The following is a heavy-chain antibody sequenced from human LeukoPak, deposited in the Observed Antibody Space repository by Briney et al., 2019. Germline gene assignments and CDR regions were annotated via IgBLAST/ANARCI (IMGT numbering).Heavy chain of an antibody. CDR3: AKSEGNTIFGVVIRSAFDY. V-gene: IGHV3-7*03. Sequence: PEGSLRLSCAASGFTFSSYWMNWARQAPGKGLERVASINHNGNVNYYVDSVKGRFTISRDNSKNTLYLQMNSLRAEDTAVYYCAKSEGNTIFGVVIRSAFDYWGQGTLVTVSS. CDR1: GFTFSSYW. J-gene: IGHJ4*02. CDR2: INHNGNVN. D-gene: IGHD3-3*01.